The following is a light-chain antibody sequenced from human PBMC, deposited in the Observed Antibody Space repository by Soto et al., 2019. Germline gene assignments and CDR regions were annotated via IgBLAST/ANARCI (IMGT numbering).Light chain of an antibody. V-gene: IGKV1-27*01. Sequence: DIQMTQSPSSLSASVGDRVTITCRASQGISNYLAWYQQKPGKVPKLLIYAASTLQSGVPSRFSGSGYGTDFTLTISSLQPEDVATYYCQKDNSAPFTFGPGTKVDIK. CDR1: QGISNY. CDR2: AAS. CDR3: QKDNSAPFT. J-gene: IGKJ3*01.